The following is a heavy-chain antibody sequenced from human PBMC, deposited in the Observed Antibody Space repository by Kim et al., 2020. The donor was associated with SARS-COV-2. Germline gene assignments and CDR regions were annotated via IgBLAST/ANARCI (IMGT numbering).Heavy chain of an antibody. CDR3: ARHFRGTFIRFLGLFQFGY. Sequence: SETLSLTCTVSGGSISSSGYYWGWIRQPPGKGLEWIGSVYYTGSTYYNPSLKRRVTISVDTSKNQFSLKLSPGTAADTAVYYCARHFRGTFIRFLGLFQFGYLGQGTLVTVSS. CDR1: GGSISSSGYY. V-gene: IGHV4-39*01. D-gene: IGHD3-3*01. J-gene: IGHJ4*02. CDR2: VYYTGST.